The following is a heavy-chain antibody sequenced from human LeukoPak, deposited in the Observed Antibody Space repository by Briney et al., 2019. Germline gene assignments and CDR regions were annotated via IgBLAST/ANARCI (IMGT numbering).Heavy chain of an antibody. CDR1: GGSSSSGSYY. V-gene: IGHV4-61*02. Sequence: PSETLSLTCTVSGGSSSSGSYYWSWIRQPAGKGLEWIGRIYTSGSTNYNPSLKSRVTISVDTSKNQFSLKLSSVTAADTAVYYCARDLYGDYAWGRWFDPWGQGTLVTVSS. CDR2: IYTSGST. J-gene: IGHJ5*02. D-gene: IGHD4-17*01. CDR3: ARDLYGDYAWGRWFDP.